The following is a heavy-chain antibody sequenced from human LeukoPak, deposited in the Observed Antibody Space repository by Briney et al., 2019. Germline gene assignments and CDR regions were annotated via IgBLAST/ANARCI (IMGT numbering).Heavy chain of an antibody. Sequence: ASVKVSCKPSGYSFTTYAIHWVRQAPGQRPEWMGWINAGNGNTKFSQRFQGRVTITRDTSASTAYMELSSLRSEDTAVYYCASPYPGIAAAANSYYYGMDVWGQGTTVTVPS. CDR2: INAGNGNT. CDR1: GYSFTTYA. V-gene: IGHV1-3*01. CDR3: ASPYPGIAAAANSYYYGMDV. J-gene: IGHJ6*02. D-gene: IGHD6-13*01.